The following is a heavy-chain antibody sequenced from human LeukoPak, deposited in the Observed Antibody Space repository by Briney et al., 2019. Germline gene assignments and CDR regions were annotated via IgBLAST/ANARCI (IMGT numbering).Heavy chain of an antibody. V-gene: IGHV4-59*13. CDR2: VFYSRNS. Sequence: SETLSLTCTVPGGFTSAYYWSWVRQSLGKGLELIGSVFYSRNSNYNPSLTRRVAMSVDTSKSHFSLKLTSVIAADTAVYYCARVNPLGYFDQWGQGTLVAVSS. CDR1: GGFTSAYY. CDR3: ARVNPLGYFDQ. J-gene: IGHJ4*02.